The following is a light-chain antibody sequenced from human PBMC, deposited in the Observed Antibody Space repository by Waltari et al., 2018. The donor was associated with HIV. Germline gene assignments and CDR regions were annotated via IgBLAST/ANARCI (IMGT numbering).Light chain of an antibody. CDR2: EVS. Sequence: QSALTQPASVSGSPGQSITISCTGTSSDVGGYNYVSWYQQHPGKAPKLMIYEVSKRPSGVSNRFSGSKSGNTASLTISGLQAEDEADYYCSSYTSSTKGVFGTGTKVTVL. J-gene: IGLJ1*01. CDR3: SSYTSSTKGV. CDR1: SSDVGGYNY. V-gene: IGLV2-14*01.